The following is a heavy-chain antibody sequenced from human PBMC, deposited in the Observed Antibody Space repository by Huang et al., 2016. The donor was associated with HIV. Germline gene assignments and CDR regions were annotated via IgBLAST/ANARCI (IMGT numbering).Heavy chain of an antibody. J-gene: IGHJ3*02. CDR3: ATWPPGSQMRAFDI. CDR1: GASISSGSYY. V-gene: IGHV4-61*09. CDR2: SYTSGST. Sequence: QVQLQESGPGLVKPSQTLSLTCTVSGASISSGSYYWTWIRQPAGKGLEWIGHSYTSGSTNYNPSLKRRVTISIDTSKNHFSLRLNSVTAADTAVYYCATWPPGSQMRAFDIWGPGTMITVSS. D-gene: IGHD2-15*01.